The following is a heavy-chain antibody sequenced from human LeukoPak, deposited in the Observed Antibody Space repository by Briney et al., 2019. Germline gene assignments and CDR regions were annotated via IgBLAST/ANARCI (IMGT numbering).Heavy chain of an antibody. CDR3: ARRKAVAGTVVFDY. CDR2: MNPNSGNT. V-gene: IGHV1-8*01. J-gene: IGHJ4*02. Sequence: ASVKVSCKASGYTFTSYDINWVRQATGQGLEWMGWMNPNSGNTGYAQKFQGRVTMSRNTSISTAYMELSSLRSEDTAVYYCARRKAVAGTVVFDYWGQGTLVTVSS. CDR1: GYTFTSYD. D-gene: IGHD6-19*01.